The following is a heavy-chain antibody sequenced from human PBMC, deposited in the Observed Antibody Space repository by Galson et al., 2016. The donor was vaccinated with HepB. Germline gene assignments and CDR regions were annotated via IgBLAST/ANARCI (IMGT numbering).Heavy chain of an antibody. CDR2: INTGSDNT. Sequence: SVKVSCKASGYTFTNYAVHWVRQAPGQRLEWMGWINTGSDNTKYSQNFQGRVTIMRDTSASTAYMELSSLRSEDTAAYYCAREGRGDCSSTTGYFGGMDVWGQGTTVTVSS. CDR1: GYTFTNYA. D-gene: IGHD2-2*01. CDR3: AREGRGDCSSTTGYFGGMDV. J-gene: IGHJ6*02. V-gene: IGHV1-3*04.